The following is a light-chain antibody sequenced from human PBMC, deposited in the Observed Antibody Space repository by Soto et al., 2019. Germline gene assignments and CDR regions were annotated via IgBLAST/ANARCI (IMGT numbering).Light chain of an antibody. CDR3: CSYAGSYTRWV. CDR2: DVS. V-gene: IGLV2-11*01. CDR1: SSDVGGYNY. Sequence: QSVLTQPRSVSGSPGQSVTISCTGTSSDVGGYNYVSWYQQHPGKAPKLMIYDVSKRPSGVPDRFSGSKSGNTASLTISGRQAEDEADYYCCSYAGSYTRWVFGGGTKLTVL. J-gene: IGLJ3*02.